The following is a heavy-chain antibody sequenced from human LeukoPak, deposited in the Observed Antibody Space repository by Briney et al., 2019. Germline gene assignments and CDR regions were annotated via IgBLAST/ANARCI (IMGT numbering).Heavy chain of an antibody. CDR2: INPNSGGT. V-gene: IGHV1-2*02. Sequence: ASVKVSCKASGYTFTGYYMHWVRQAPGQGLEWMGWINPNSGGTNYAQKFQGRVTMTRDTSISTAYMELSRLRSDDTAVYYCARAPYCSSTSCYGQFDYWGQGTLVTVSS. J-gene: IGHJ4*02. CDR1: GYTFTGYY. D-gene: IGHD2-2*01. CDR3: ARAPYCSSTSCYGQFDY.